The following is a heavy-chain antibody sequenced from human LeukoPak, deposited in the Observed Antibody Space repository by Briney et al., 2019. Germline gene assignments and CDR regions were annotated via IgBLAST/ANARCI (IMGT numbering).Heavy chain of an antibody. Sequence: ASVKVSCKASGGTFSSYAISWVRQAPGQGLERMGGIIPIFGTANYAQKFQGRVTISADESTSTAYMELSSLRSEDTAVYYCARDWYYYDSSGFYYALRYWGQGTLVTVSS. CDR3: ARDWYYYDSSGFYYALRY. V-gene: IGHV1-69*13. CDR2: IIPIFGTA. CDR1: GGTFSSYA. D-gene: IGHD3-22*01. J-gene: IGHJ4*02.